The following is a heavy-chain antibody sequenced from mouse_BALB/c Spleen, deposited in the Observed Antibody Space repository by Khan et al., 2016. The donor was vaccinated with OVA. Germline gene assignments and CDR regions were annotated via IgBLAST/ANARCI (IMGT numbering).Heavy chain of an antibody. D-gene: IGHD2-14*01. Sequence: EVELVESGGGLVQPGGSLKLSCAASGFTFSSYGMSWVRQTPDKRLELVATINSNGGSPYYPDSVKGRFTISRDNAKNTLYLQMSSLKSEDTAMYYCARGYAMDYWGQGTSVTVSS. CDR3: ARGYAMDY. V-gene: IGHV5-6-3*01. CDR2: INSNGGSP. J-gene: IGHJ4*01. CDR1: GFTFSSYG.